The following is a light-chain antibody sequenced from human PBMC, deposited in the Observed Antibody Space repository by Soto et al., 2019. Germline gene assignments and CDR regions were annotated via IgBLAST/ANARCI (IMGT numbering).Light chain of an antibody. CDR3: LLYMGSGVSV. J-gene: IGLJ3*02. CDR2: STN. V-gene: IGLV8-61*01. CDR1: SGSVSTSYY. Sequence: QAVVTQEPSFSVSPVGTVTLTCGLSSGSVSTSYYPSWYQQTPGQAPRTLIYSTNIRSSGVPDRFSGSILGNKAALTITGAQADDESEYYCLLYMGSGVSVFGGGTKLTVL.